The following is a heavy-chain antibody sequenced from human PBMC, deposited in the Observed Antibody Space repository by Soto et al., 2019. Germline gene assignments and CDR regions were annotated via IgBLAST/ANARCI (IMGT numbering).Heavy chain of an antibody. Sequence: ASVKVSCKASGYTFTSYALHWVRQAPGQRLEWMGWINAGSGNTKYSQKFQGRVTITRDTSASTAYMELSSLRSEDTAVYYCARDPGCSYGYNWGQGTLVTVAS. V-gene: IGHV1-3*01. CDR2: INAGSGNT. CDR1: GYTFTSYA. J-gene: IGHJ4*02. CDR3: ARDPGCSYGYN. D-gene: IGHD5-18*01.